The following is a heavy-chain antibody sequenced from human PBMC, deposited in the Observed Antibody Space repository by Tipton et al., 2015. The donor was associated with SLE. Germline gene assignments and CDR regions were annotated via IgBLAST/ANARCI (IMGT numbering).Heavy chain of an antibody. Sequence: SLRLSCAASGFTVSSNYMNWVRQAPGKGLEWVSVIYSGGSTYYADSVKGRFTISRDNAKNSLYLQMNSLRAEDTAVYYCARGQVADAFDIWGQGTMVTVSS. CDR3: ARGQVADAFDI. CDR1: GFTVSSNY. CDR2: IYSGGST. D-gene: IGHD5-12*01. J-gene: IGHJ3*02. V-gene: IGHV3-53*01.